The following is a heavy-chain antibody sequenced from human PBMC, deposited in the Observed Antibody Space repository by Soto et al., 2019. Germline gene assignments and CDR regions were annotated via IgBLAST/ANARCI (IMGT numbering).Heavy chain of an antibody. Sequence: SETLSLTCTVSGGSISSSSYYWGWIRQPPGKGLEWIGSIYYSGSTYYNPSLKSRVTISVDTSKNQFSLKLSSVTAADTAVYYCASSITIFGVVHYYMDVWGKGTTVTVSS. CDR1: GGSISSSSYY. D-gene: IGHD3-3*01. CDR2: IYYSGST. J-gene: IGHJ6*03. V-gene: IGHV4-39*01. CDR3: ASSITIFGVVHYYMDV.